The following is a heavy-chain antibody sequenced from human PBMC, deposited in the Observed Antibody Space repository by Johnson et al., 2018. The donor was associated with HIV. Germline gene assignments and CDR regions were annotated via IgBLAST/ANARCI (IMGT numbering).Heavy chain of an antibody. D-gene: IGHD3-16*01. CDR1: GFIFSNYG. CDR3: VRDAFDYRDASGRFGGSGFDI. CDR2: ISSTKNTI. Sequence: MQLVESGGGVVRPGGSLRLSCAASGFIFSNYGMHWVRQAPGKGLEWVAYISSTKNTIYYADSVKGRFTISRDNAKNSLSLQMNSLRAEDTAVYYCVRDAFDYRDASGRFGGSGFDICGQGTVVTVSS. V-gene: IGHV3-48*04. J-gene: IGHJ3*02.